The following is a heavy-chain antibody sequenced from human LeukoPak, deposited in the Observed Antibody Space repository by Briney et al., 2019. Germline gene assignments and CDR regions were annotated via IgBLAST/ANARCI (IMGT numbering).Heavy chain of an antibody. V-gene: IGHV3-7*01. CDR3: ARRGIAAAGKPFPPLGMDV. Sequence: GGSLRLSCAASGFTFSSYWMSWVRQAPGKGLEWVANIKQDGSEKYYVDSVKGRFTISRDNAKNSLYLQMNSLRAEDTAVYYCARRGIAAAGKPFPPLGMDVWGQGTTVTVSS. J-gene: IGHJ6*02. CDR2: IKQDGSEK. D-gene: IGHD6-13*01. CDR1: GFTFSSYW.